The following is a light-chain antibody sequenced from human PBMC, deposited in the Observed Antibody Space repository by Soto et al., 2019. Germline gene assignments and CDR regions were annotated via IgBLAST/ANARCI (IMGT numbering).Light chain of an antibody. CDR2: SNN. Sequence: QSVLTQPPSASGTPGQRVTISCSGSSSNIGSNTVNWYQQLPGTTPKLFIYSNNQRPSGVPDRFSGSKSGTSASLAISGLQSEDEADYYCAAWDDSLHGVVFGGGTKVTVL. J-gene: IGLJ2*01. CDR3: AAWDDSLHGVV. V-gene: IGLV1-44*01. CDR1: SSNIGSNT.